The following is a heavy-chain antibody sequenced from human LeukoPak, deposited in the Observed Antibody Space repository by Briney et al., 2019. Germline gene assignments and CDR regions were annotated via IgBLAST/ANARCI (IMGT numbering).Heavy chain of an antibody. Sequence: ASVKVSCKASGGTFSSYAISWVRQAPGQGLEWMGWINPNSGGTNYAQKFQGRVTMTRDTSISTAYMELSRLRSDDTAVYYCARVPTFDSSRFSYWGQGTLVTVSS. J-gene: IGHJ4*02. CDR2: INPNSGGT. V-gene: IGHV1-2*02. D-gene: IGHD6-13*01. CDR1: GGTFSSYA. CDR3: ARVPTFDSSRFSY.